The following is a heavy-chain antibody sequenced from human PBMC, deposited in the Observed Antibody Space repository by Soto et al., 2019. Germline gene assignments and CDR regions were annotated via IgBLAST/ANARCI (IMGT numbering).Heavy chain of an antibody. V-gene: IGHV1-46*01. Sequence: EASVKVSCKASGYTFTSYYMHWVRQAPGQGLKWMGIINPSGGSTSYAQKFQGRVTMTRDTSTSTVYMELSSLRSEDTAVYYCARVSRDGYNRPYYFDYWGQGTLVTVSS. D-gene: IGHD5-12*01. CDR2: INPSGGST. J-gene: IGHJ4*02. CDR3: ARVSRDGYNRPYYFDY. CDR1: GYTFTSYY.